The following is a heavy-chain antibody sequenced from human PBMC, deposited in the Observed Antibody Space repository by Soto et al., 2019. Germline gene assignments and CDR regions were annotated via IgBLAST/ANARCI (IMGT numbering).Heavy chain of an antibody. CDR3: AREDYGDYESGYAFDI. Sequence: SETLSLTCAVYGGSFSGYYWSWIRQPPGKGLEWIGEINHSGSTNYNPSLKSRVTISVDTSKNQFSLKLSSVTAADTAVYYCAREDYGDYESGYAFDIWGQGTMVTVSS. V-gene: IGHV4-34*01. CDR1: GGSFSGYY. CDR2: INHSGST. D-gene: IGHD4-17*01. J-gene: IGHJ3*02.